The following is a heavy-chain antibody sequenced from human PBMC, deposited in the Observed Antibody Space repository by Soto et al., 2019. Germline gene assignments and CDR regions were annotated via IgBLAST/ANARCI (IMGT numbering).Heavy chain of an antibody. Sequence: GASVKVSWKASGYSFSGYGVHWVRRAPRQRFEWMGWINVAKGKTKYSQKFQGRVTVTRDTSASTVYMDLSGLRSEDTAVYYCTRDRAREGYFGMDVWGQRTTVTVSS. CDR3: TRDRAREGYFGMDV. D-gene: IGHD5-12*01. V-gene: IGHV1-3*01. CDR1: GYSFSGYG. J-gene: IGHJ6*02. CDR2: INVAKGKT.